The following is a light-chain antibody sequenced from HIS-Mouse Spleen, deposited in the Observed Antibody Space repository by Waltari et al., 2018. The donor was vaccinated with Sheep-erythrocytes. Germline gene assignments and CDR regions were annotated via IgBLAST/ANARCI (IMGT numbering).Light chain of an antibody. CDR1: SSDVGGYNY. Sequence: QSALTQPRSVSGSPGQSVTISCTGTSSDVGGYNYVPWYQQHPGKAPKLMIYDVSKRPSGGPDRFSRSKSVNTASLTISGLHAEDEADYYCCSYAGSYNHVFATGTKVTVL. CDR3: CSYAGSYNHV. V-gene: IGLV2-11*01. CDR2: DVS. J-gene: IGLJ1*01.